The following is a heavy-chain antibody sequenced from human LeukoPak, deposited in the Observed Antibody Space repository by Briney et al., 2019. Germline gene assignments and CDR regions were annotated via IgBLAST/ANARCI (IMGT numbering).Heavy chain of an antibody. D-gene: IGHD3-3*01. CDR1: GFTFSSYA. V-gene: IGHV3-23*01. Sequence: GGSLRLSCAASGFTFSSYAMSWVRQAPAKGLEWVATISGSGETIHYADSVKGRFTISRDNSKNALYLQMSSLRAEDTAVYFCAKARFLVGVVMMPWGQGTQVTVSS. J-gene: IGHJ4*02. CDR2: ISGSGETI. CDR3: AKARFLVGVVMMP.